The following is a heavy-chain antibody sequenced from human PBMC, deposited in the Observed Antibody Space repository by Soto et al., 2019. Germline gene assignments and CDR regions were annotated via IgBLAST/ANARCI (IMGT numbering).Heavy chain of an antibody. D-gene: IGHD5-12*01. V-gene: IGHV5-10-1*01. CDR2: IDPSDSYT. J-gene: IGHJ3*02. CDR3: ALVATNHDAFDI. Sequence: GESLKISCKGSGYRFTSYWISWVRQMPGKGLEWMGRIDPSDSYTNYSPSFQGHVTISADKSISTAYLQWSSLKASDTAMYYCALVATNHDAFDIWGQGTMVTVSS. CDR1: GYRFTSYW.